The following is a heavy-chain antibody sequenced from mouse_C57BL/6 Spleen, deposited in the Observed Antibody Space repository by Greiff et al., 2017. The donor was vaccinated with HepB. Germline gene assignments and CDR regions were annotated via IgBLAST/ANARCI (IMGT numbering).Heavy chain of an antibody. D-gene: IGHD2-1*01. CDR3: AREGLLRNYLYYYAMDY. CDR1: GYTFTSYW. V-gene: IGHV1-53*01. CDR2: INPSNGGT. J-gene: IGHJ4*01. Sequence: QVQLQQPGTELVKPGASVKLSCKASGYTFTSYWMHWVKQRPGQGLEWIGNINPSNGGTNYNEKFKSKATLTVDKSSSTAYMQLSSLTSEDSAVYYCAREGLLRNYLYYYAMDYWGQGTSVTVSS.